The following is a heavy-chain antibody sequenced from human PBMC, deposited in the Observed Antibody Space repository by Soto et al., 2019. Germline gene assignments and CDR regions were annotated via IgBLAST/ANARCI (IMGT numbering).Heavy chain of an antibody. J-gene: IGHJ5*02. V-gene: IGHV3-23*01. CDR2: ISGSDFKK. CDR1: GFIFENFG. CDR3: AKNQGVELVPLATVDWFDP. D-gene: IGHD1-26*01. Sequence: HPGGSLRLSCAASGFIFENFGMSWVRQAPGKGLEWISSISGSDFKKYYADSVKGRFTISRDNSKSTVYLELNNLSAEDTAVYHCAKNQGVELVPLATVDWFDPWGQGSVVTVS.